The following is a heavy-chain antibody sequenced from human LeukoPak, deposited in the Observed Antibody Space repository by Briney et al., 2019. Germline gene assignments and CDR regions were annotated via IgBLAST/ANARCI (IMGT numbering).Heavy chain of an antibody. CDR1: GGSFSGYY. Sequence: SETLSLTCAVYGGSFSGYYWSWIRQPPGKGLEWIGEINHSGSTNYNPSLKSRVTISVDTSKNQFSLKLSSVTAADTAVYYCARGHVVPAVTLRYYYYGMDVWGQGTTVTVSS. D-gene: IGHD2-2*01. CDR3: ARGHVVPAVTLRYYYYGMDV. CDR2: INHSGST. V-gene: IGHV4-34*01. J-gene: IGHJ6*02.